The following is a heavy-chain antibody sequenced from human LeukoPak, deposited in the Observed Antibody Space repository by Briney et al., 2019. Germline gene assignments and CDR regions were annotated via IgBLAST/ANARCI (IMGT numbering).Heavy chain of an antibody. CDR1: GGSISSYY. CDR3: ATSGGSSGWYGTFDI. D-gene: IGHD6-19*01. CDR2: MYYSGST. J-gene: IGHJ3*02. V-gene: IGHV4-59*01. Sequence: PSETLSLTCTVSGGSISSYYWSWVRQPPGKGLEWIGYMYYSGSTNYNPSLKSRVTISIDTSKNQFSLKQSSVTAADTAVYYCATSGGSSGWYGTFDIWGQRTMVTVSS.